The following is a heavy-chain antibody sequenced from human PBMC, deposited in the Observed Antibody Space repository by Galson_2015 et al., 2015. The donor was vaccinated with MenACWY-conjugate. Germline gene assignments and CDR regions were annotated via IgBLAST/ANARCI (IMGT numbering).Heavy chain of an antibody. CDR3: ARPPPGGRGMDV. J-gene: IGHJ6*02. V-gene: IGHV5-51*01. D-gene: IGHD1-26*01. CDR2: ISPIDSKT. Sequence: QSGAEVKKPGESLQISCKASGYNFITYWIGWVRQVPGKGLEWVGLISPIDSKTRYSPAFEGRVTISADNSSTTAFLPWNSLQASDTAMYYCARPPPGGRGMDVWGQGTPVTVSS. CDR1: GYNFITYW.